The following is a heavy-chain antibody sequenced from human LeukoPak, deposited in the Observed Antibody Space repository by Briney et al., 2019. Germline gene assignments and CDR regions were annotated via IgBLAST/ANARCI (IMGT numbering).Heavy chain of an antibody. J-gene: IGHJ4*02. CDR3: ARDLGSGQIGTTPGGLDY. V-gene: IGHV1-46*01. D-gene: IGHD1-7*01. CDR1: GYTFTSYY. Sequence: ASVKVSCKASGYTFTSYYINWVRQAPGQGLEWMGLINPSGEFKTNAQEFQGRVTMTRDMSTSTFYMELSSLRSEDTAVYYCARDLGSGQIGTTPGGLDYWGQGTLVTVSS. CDR2: INPSGEFK.